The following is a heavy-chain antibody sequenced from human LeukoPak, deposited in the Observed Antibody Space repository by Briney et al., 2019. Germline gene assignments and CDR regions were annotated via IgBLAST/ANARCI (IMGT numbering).Heavy chain of an antibody. CDR1: GYTFTRYY. J-gene: IGHJ4*02. CDR2: INPSGGTT. V-gene: IGHV1-46*01. D-gene: IGHD3-22*01. Sequence: ASVKVSCKASGYTFTRYYMHWVRQAPGQGLEWMGIINPSGGTTSYAQKFQGRVTMTRDTSTSTVYMELSSLRSEDTAVYYCARDSGTDYYDSSGYSVPAYYFDYWGQGTLVTVSS. CDR3: ARDSGTDYYDSSGYSVPAYYFDY.